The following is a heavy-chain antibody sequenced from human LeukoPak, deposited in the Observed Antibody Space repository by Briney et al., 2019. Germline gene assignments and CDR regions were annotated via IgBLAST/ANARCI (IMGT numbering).Heavy chain of an antibody. J-gene: IGHJ4*02. D-gene: IGHD2-15*01. CDR3: ARGYGPDY. V-gene: IGHV3-53*01. CDR2: IYSGGAT. CDR1: GFSVSSYY. Sequence: SGRSLRLSCAASGFSVSSYYMNWVRQAPGKGLEWVSVIYSGGATYYADSVKGRFTLSRDNSMNTVFLQMNSLRSEDTAVYYCARGYGPDYWGQGTLVTVSS.